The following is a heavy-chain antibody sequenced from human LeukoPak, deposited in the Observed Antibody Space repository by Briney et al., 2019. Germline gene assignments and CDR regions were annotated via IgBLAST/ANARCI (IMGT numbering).Heavy chain of an antibody. V-gene: IGHV4-30-4*01. CDR1: GGSISSGDYY. CDR3: ARDVRNIYRGHESNWFDP. Sequence: PSETLSLTCTVSGGSISSGDYYWSWIRQPPGKGLEWIGYIYYSGSTYYNPSLKSRVTISVDTSKNQFSLKLSSVTAADTAVYYCARDVRNIYRGHESNWFDPWGQGTLVTVSS. J-gene: IGHJ5*02. CDR2: IYYSGST. D-gene: IGHD5-18*01.